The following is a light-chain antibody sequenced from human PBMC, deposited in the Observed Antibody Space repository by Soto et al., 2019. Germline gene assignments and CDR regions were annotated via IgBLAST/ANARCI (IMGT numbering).Light chain of an antibody. Sequence: QSALTQPASVSGSPGQSITISCTGTSNDVGGYNYVSWYQQHPGKAPKLMMYEVTNRPSGVSNRFSGSKSGNTASLTISGLQSEDEAEYYCNSYTSSSTFVFGTGTNLTVL. CDR2: EVT. J-gene: IGLJ1*01. V-gene: IGLV2-14*01. CDR3: NSYTSSSTFV. CDR1: SNDVGGYNY.